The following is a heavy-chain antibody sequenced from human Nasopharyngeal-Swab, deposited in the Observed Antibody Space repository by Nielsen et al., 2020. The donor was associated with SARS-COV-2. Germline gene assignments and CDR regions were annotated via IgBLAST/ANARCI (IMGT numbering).Heavy chain of an antibody. V-gene: IGHV4-34*01. J-gene: IGHJ6*02. CDR3: ARALEYSRDMDV. CDR1: GGSFSGYY. Sequence: GSLRLSCAVFGGSFSGYYWSWIRQPPGKGLEWIGEINHSGSTNYNPSLKSRVTISVDTSKNQFSLKLTSVTAADTAVYYCARALEYSRDMDVWGQGTTVTVSS. CDR2: INHSGST. D-gene: IGHD6-6*01.